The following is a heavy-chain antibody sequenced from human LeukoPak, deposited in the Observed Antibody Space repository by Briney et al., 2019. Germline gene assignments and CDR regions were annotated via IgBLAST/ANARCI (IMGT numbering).Heavy chain of an antibody. CDR2: IHYNGGT. J-gene: IGHJ5*02. CDR1: GGSISSSDYY. Sequence: SETLSLTCTVSGGSISSSDYYWGWLRQPPGKGLEWIGLIHYNGGTFHNPSLKSRVTLSMDTSRDQFSLSLSSVTAAATALYYCARRRSDLNWFYPWGQGILVTVSS. V-gene: IGHV4-39*07. CDR3: ARRRSDLNWFYP. D-gene: IGHD2-15*01.